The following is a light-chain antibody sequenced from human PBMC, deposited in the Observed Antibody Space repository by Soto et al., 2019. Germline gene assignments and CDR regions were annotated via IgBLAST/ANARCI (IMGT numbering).Light chain of an antibody. V-gene: IGKV3-11*01. CDR2: DAS. Sequence: EIVLTQSSATLSLSPGERATLSCRASQQVSSYLAWYQHKPGQAPRLLIYDASNTATSIPASFSVRGPGTDFTLTNSSLEPEDFAVYYCQQRSNWPPKDTFGKGTRLEIK. CDR3: QQRSNWPPKDT. CDR1: QQVSSY. J-gene: IGKJ5*01.